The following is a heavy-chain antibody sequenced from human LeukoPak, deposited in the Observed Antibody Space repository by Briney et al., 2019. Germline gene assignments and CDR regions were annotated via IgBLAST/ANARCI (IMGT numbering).Heavy chain of an antibody. CDR3: AKVVSGYFDY. V-gene: IGHV3-23*01. CDR2: ISPSGASP. CDR1: GFTFSSSA. D-gene: IGHD2-15*01. J-gene: IGHJ4*02. Sequence: PGGSLRLSCAASGFTFSSSAMSWVRQAPGKGLEWVSSISPSGASPYYADSVKGRLTISRDNSKNTLYLQMNSLRAEDTAVYYCAKVVSGYFDYWGQGTLVTVSS.